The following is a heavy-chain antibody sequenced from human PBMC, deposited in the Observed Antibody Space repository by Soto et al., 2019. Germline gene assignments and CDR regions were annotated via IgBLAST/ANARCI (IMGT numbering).Heavy chain of an antibody. V-gene: IGHV3-33*01. Sequence: QVQLVESGGGVVQPGRSLRLSCAASGFTFSSYGMHWVRQAPGKGLEWVAVIWYDGSNKYYADSVKGRFTISRDNSKNTLYLQMNSLRAEDTAVYYCARNQEREFFARSFDYWGQGTLVTVSS. D-gene: IGHD1-1*01. J-gene: IGHJ4*02. CDR2: IWYDGSNK. CDR3: ARNQEREFFARSFDY. CDR1: GFTFSSYG.